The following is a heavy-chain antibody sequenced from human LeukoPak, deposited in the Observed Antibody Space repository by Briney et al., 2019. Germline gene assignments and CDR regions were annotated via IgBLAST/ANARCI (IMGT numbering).Heavy chain of an antibody. J-gene: IGHJ5*02. CDR1: GASITRTDYY. V-gene: IGHV4-30-4*01. CDR3: AGTPDWFGP. Sequence: PSETLSLPCAVSGASITRTDYYWSWIRQPPGKGLEWIGYIHYSGSAYSGSAYYNPSLKSRVTISEDTSKNQFSLKLTSVTAADTAVYYCAGTPDWFGPWGQGTLVTVSS. CDR2: IHYSGSAYSGSA.